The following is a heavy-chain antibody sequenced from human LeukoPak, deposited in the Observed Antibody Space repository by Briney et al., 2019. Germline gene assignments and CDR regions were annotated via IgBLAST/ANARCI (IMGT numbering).Heavy chain of an antibody. CDR1: GFTFSNYA. CDR2: IRGSGDST. D-gene: IGHD6-19*01. Sequence: GGSLRLSCAASGFTFSNYAMGWVRQAPGKGLEWVSAIRGSGDSTYYADSVKGRFTISRDNAKKTLYLEMNSLVAEDTAMYYCATEVTVTGSGDWGQGTLVSVSS. V-gene: IGHV3-23*01. CDR3: ATEVTVTGSGD. J-gene: IGHJ4*02.